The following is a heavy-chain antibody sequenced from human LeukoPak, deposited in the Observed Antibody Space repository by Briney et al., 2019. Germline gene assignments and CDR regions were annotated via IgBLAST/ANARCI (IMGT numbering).Heavy chain of an antibody. J-gene: IGHJ4*02. V-gene: IGHV4-59*01. Sequence: PSETLSLTCTVSGGSISNYYWSWIRQPPGKGLEWIGYIYYTGITNYNPSLKSRVTISVDTSKNQFSLRVSSVTAADTAVYYCARDCGGGYGNGYLHYWGQGTLVTVSS. CDR3: ARDCGGGYGNGYLHY. CDR1: GGSISNYY. CDR2: IYYTGIT. D-gene: IGHD5-18*01.